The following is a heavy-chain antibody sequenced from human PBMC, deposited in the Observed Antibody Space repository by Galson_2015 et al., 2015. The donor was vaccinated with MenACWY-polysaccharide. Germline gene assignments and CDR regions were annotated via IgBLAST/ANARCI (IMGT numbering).Heavy chain of an antibody. V-gene: IGHV7-4-1*02. D-gene: IGHD1-26*01. CDR3: AREPNQNPTTWPTGRFDY. Sequence: SVKVSCKASGYTFTTYAINWVRQAPGQGLEWMGGINTITGNPTYAQGFTGRFVFSLDASVTTAYLDISGLKAEDTAVYYCAREPNQNPTTWPTGRFDYSGQGTLVTVPS. CDR1: GYTFTTYA. J-gene: IGHJ4*02. CDR2: INTITGNP.